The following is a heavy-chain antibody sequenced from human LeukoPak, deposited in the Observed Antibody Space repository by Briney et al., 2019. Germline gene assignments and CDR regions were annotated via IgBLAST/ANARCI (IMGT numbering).Heavy chain of an antibody. V-gene: IGHV3-21*01. CDR1: GFTFSSYR. J-gene: IGHJ4*02. Sequence: GGSLRLSCAASGFTFSSYRMNWVRQAPGKGLEWVSSISSSSSYIYYADSVKGRFTISRDNAKNSLYLQMNSLRAEDTAVYYCARDLHDPQTSRYDYWGQGTLVTVSS. CDR2: ISSSSSYI. CDR3: ARDLHDPQTSRYDY. D-gene: IGHD2-2*01.